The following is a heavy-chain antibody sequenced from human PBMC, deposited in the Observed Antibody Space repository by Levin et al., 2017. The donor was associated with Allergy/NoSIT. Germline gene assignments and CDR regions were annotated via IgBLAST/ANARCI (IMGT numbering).Heavy chain of an antibody. Sequence: ASVKVSCKASGYTFSGFHIHWFRQAPGQGLEWMGSMDPNRGVTDYTQKFQGRVTLTRDTSISTAYMELSRLKSDDTAVFYCARDWRPDHGDSSFTFDYWGQGSQVTVSS. V-gene: IGHV1-2*02. J-gene: IGHJ4*02. CDR2: MDPNRGVT. CDR1: GYTFSGFH. D-gene: IGHD4-17*01. CDR3: ARDWRPDHGDSSFTFDY.